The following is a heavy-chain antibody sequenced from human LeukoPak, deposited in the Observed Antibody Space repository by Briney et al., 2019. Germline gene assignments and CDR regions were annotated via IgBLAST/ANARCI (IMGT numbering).Heavy chain of an antibody. D-gene: IGHD3-16*01. Sequence: GGSLRLSCAVSGFTVSSTYMSWVRQAPGKGLEWVSLVYSDGNKFYADSVKGRFTISRDNLKNTLYLQMNSLRAEDTAVYYCASHWGGYWGQGTLVIVSS. CDR2: VYSDGNK. CDR3: ASHWGGY. CDR1: GFTVSSTY. J-gene: IGHJ4*02. V-gene: IGHV3-53*01.